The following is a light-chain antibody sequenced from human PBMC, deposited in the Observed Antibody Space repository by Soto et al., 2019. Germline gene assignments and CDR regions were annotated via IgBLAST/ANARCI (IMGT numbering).Light chain of an antibody. CDR2: DAS. CDR3: QQRTNWPPT. V-gene: IGKV3-11*02. Sequence: EIVLTQSPATLSLSPGERATLSCRASQSVRSYSNWYQQKPGQAPRLLIYDASNRATGIPARFSGSGSGRDFTLTVSSLEPEDFAVYYCQQRTNWPPTFGGGTKVEIK. CDR1: QSVRSY. J-gene: IGKJ4*01.